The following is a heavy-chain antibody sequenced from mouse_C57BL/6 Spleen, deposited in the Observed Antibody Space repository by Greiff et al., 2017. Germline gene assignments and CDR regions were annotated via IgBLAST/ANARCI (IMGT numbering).Heavy chain of an antibody. J-gene: IGHJ4*01. CDR3: ARFITTVVENAMDY. CDR1: GYTFTSYW. Sequence: QVQLQQPGAELVKPGASVKMSCKASGYTFTSYWITWVKQRPGQGLEWIGDIYPGSGSTNYNEKFKSKATLTVDPSSSTAYMQLSSLTSEDSAVYYCARFITTVVENAMDYWGQGTSVTVSS. CDR2: IYPGSGST. V-gene: IGHV1-55*01. D-gene: IGHD1-1*01.